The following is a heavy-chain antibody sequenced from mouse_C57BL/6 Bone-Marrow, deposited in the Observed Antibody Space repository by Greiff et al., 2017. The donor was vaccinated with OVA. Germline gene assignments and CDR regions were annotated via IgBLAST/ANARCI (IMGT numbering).Heavy chain of an antibody. CDR1: GFNIKDDY. D-gene: IGHD1-1*01. J-gene: IGHJ1*03. CDR3: ARSSYGSSHWYFDV. CDR2: IDPENGDT. V-gene: IGHV14-4*01. Sequence: VQLQQSGAELVRPGASVKLSCTASGFNIKDDYMHWVKQRPEQGLEWIGWIDPENGDTEYAPKFQGKATITADTSSNTAYLQLSSLTSEDTAIYYCARSSYGSSHWYFDVWGTGTTVTVSS.